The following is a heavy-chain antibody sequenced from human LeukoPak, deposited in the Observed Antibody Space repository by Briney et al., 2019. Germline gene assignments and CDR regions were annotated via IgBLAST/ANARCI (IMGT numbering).Heavy chain of an antibody. V-gene: IGHV1-24*01. J-gene: IGHJ4*02. Sequence: ASVKVSCKVSGYTLTELSMHWVRQAPGKGLEWMGGFDPEDGETIYAQKFQGRVTMTEDTSTDTAYMELSSLRSEDTAVYYCARDKLVTYYYGSGSHDADWGQGTLVTVSS. CDR3: ARDKLVTYYYGSGSHDAD. CDR1: GYTLTELS. D-gene: IGHD3-10*01. CDR2: FDPEDGET.